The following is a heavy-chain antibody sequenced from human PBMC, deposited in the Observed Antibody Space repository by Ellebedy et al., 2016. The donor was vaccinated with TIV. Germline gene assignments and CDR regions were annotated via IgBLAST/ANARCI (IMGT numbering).Heavy chain of an antibody. D-gene: IGHD3-22*01. V-gene: IGHV3-23*01. J-gene: IGHJ4*02. Sequence: GESLKISXAASGFTFSSYAMSWVRQAPGKGLEWVSAISGSGGSTYYADSVKGRFTISRDSSKNTLYLQMNSLRAEDTAVYYCAKDGGEDGYYDSSGYQYWGQGTLVTVSS. CDR3: AKDGGEDGYYDSSGYQY. CDR2: ISGSGGST. CDR1: GFTFSSYA.